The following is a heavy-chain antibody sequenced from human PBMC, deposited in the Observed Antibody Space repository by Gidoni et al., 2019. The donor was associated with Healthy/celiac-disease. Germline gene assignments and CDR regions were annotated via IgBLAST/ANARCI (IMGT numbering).Heavy chain of an antibody. Sequence: QVQLQESCPGLVTPSETLSLTCTVSGGFSSSYYWSWCRQHPGKGLELIGYIFYSGSTNYNPSLKSRVTRSVDTSKTQFSLKLSSVTSADTAVYYCARSVRGYFGHWGQGTLVTVSS. CDR1: GGFSSSYY. CDR2: IFYSGST. J-gene: IGHJ4*02. V-gene: IGHV4-59*01. D-gene: IGHD3-9*01. CDR3: ARSVRGYFGH.